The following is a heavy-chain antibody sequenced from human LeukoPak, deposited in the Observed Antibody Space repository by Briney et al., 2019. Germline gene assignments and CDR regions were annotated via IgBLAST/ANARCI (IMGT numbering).Heavy chain of an antibody. CDR1: GFTFSSYS. V-gene: IGHV3-48*01. J-gene: IGHJ4*02. Sequence: GGSLRLSCAASGFTFSSYSMNWVRQALGKGLEWVSYISSSSSTIYYADSVKGRFTISRDNAKNSLYLQMNSLRAEDTAVYYCARVFSVVTHNFDYWGQGTLVTVSS. CDR3: ARVFSVVTHNFDY. D-gene: IGHD4-23*01. CDR2: ISSSSSTI.